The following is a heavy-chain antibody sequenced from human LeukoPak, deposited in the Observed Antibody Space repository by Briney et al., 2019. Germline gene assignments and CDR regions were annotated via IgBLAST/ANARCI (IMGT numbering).Heavy chain of an antibody. D-gene: IGHD3-3*01. Sequence: GASVKVSCKASGYTFTSYYMHWVRQAPGQGLEWMGIINPSGGSTSYAQKFQGRVTMTRDTSTSTVYMELSSLRSEDTAVYYCARMGGNYDFWSGYYGRDYGMDVWGQGTTVTVSS. CDR2: INPSGGST. CDR3: ARMGGNYDFWSGYYGRDYGMDV. J-gene: IGHJ6*02. CDR1: GYTFTSYY. V-gene: IGHV1-46*01.